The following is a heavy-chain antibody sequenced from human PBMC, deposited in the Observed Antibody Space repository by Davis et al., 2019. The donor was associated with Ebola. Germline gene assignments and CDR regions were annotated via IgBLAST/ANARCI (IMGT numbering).Heavy chain of an antibody. CDR3: ARYRGSLVASVRYGMDV. V-gene: IGHV4-4*09. CDR2: IYNSGTT. CDR1: GGNMNSHH. J-gene: IGHJ6*02. Sequence: PGGSLRLSCPVSGGNMNSHHWTWIRQSPGKGLEWIGHIYNSGTTKYNSALKSRVSMSIDTSKNQFSLKVTSVIAADTAVYYCARYRGSLVASVRYGMDVWGQGTTVTVSS. D-gene: IGHD2-21*01.